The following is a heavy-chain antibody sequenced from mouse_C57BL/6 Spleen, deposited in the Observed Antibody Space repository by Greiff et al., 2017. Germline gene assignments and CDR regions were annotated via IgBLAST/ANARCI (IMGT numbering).Heavy chain of an antibody. CDR1: GYAFSSSW. V-gene: IGHV1-82*01. D-gene: IGHD2-4*01. CDR2: IYPGDGDT. CDR3: AKIYYDYDSAMDY. J-gene: IGHJ4*01. Sequence: VQLQESGPELVKPGASVKISCKASGYAFSSSWMNWVKQRPGKGLEWIGRIYPGDGDTNYNGKFKGKATLTADKSSSTAYMQLSSLTSEDSAVYFCAKIYYDYDSAMDYWGQGTSVTVSS.